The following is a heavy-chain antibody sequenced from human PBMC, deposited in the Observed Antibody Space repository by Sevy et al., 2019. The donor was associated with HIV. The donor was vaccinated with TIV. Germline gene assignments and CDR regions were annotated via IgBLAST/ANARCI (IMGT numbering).Heavy chain of an antibody. D-gene: IGHD2-2*01. V-gene: IGHV4-34*01. CDR1: DGSFSGYY. J-gene: IGHJ5*02. CDR2: INESGIT. CDR3: ARSPPVVVVPGAPSWFDP. Sequence: SETLSLTCGVHDGSFSGYYWNWIRQLPGKGREWCGEINESGITYYNPSLKSRVTISLDTSKKQFSLKLNSVTAADTAVYFCARSPPVVVVPGAPSWFDPWGQGTLVTVSS.